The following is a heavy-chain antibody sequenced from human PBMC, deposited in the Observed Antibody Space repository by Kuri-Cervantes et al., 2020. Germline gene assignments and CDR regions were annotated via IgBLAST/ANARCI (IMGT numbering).Heavy chain of an antibody. CDR1: GFTFSSYS. CDR2: ISDSGKTI. D-gene: IGHD4/OR15-4a*01. J-gene: IGHJ5*02. Sequence: GESLKISCAASGFTFSSYSMNWVRQAPGKGLEWVSHISDSGKTIYYADSVKGRFTLSRDNAKNSLFLQMNSLRAEDTAVYFCTRLRDYGINWFDPWGQGTLVTVSS. V-gene: IGHV3-48*04. CDR3: TRLRDYGINWFDP.